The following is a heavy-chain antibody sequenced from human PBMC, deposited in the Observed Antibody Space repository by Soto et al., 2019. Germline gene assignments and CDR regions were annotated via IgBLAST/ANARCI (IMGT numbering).Heavy chain of an antibody. Sequence: GGSLRLSCAASGFTFRSYWMTWVRQAPGKGLEWVANIKQDGSEKYYVDSVKGRFTISRDNAENSLYLQMNSLRAEDSAVYYCARVRVGAAAGFGPYFYYGMDVWGQGTTVTVSS. CDR3: ARVRVGAAAGFGPYFYYGMDV. V-gene: IGHV3-7*05. CDR2: IKQDGSEK. D-gene: IGHD6-13*01. J-gene: IGHJ6*02. CDR1: GFTFRSYW.